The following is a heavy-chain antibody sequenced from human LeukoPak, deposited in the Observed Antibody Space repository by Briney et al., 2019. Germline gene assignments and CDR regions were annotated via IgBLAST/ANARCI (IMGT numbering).Heavy chain of an antibody. CDR1: GFPFSSYA. CDR2: ISYDGNNK. Sequence: GTSLRLSCAASGFPFSSYAMHWVRQAPGKGLEWVALISYDGNNKYYADSVKGRFTISRDNSKNTLFLQMNSLRAEDTAVYYCARARYCSSISCREAFDIWGQGTMVTVSS. D-gene: IGHD2-2*01. V-gene: IGHV3-30-3*01. CDR3: ARARYCSSISCREAFDI. J-gene: IGHJ3*02.